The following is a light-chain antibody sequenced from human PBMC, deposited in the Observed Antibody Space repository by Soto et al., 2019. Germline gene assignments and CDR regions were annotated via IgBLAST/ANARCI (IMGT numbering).Light chain of an antibody. Sequence: SYELTQPPSLSVFPGQTATITCGGKNIEAYSVHWYQVKPGQAPVLVLYDDSDRPSGIPERFSGSYSGNTASLTISRVEADDEADYHCQVWHSLSDHVVFGGGTKVTVL. CDR2: DDS. CDR1: NIEAYS. J-gene: IGLJ2*01. CDR3: QVWHSLSDHVV. V-gene: IGLV3-21*02.